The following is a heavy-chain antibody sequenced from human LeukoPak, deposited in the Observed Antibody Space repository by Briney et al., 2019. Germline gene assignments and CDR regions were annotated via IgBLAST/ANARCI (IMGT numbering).Heavy chain of an antibody. Sequence: GGSLRLSCAASGFTVSSTYMTWVRQAPGKGLGWVSVIYSGDGIFYSDSVKCRFTISRDNYKNTLYLQMNRLRAEDTAVYYYASAGGSSGWSNFDYWGQGTLVTVSP. CDR2: IYSGDGI. V-gene: IGHV3-66*01. CDR3: ASAGGSSGWSNFDY. J-gene: IGHJ4*02. D-gene: IGHD6-19*01. CDR1: GFTVSSTY.